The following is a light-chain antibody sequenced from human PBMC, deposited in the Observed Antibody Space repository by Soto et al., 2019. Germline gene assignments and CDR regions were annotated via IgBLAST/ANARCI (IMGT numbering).Light chain of an antibody. CDR2: EAS. V-gene: IGKV1-33*01. J-gene: IGKJ3*01. Sequence: DIQMTQSPSSLSASVGDRVTITCQASQDISNYLNWYQQKPGKAPKLLIYEASNLETGVPSRFSGSGSGTDFTFTISSLQPEDIATYYCQQYDNLSFTFGFGTKVDIK. CDR1: QDISNY. CDR3: QQYDNLSFT.